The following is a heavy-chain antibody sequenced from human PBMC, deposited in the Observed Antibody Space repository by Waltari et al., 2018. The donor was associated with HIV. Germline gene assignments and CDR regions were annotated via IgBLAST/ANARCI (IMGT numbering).Heavy chain of an antibody. CDR1: GYSISSGYY. V-gene: IGHV4-38-2*02. D-gene: IGHD2-2*01. CDR2: IYHSGST. Sequence: QVQLQESGPGLVKPSETLSLTCTVSGYSISSGYYWGWIRQPPGKGLEWIGSIYHSGSTYYNPSLKSRVTISVDTSKNQFSLKLSSVTAADTAVYYCARDEGYCSSTSCYRAGGYGNWFDPWGQGTLVTVSS. CDR3: ARDEGYCSSTSCYRAGGYGNWFDP. J-gene: IGHJ5*02.